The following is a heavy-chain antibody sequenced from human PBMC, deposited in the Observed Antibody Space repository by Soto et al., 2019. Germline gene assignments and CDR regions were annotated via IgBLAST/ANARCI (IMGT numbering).Heavy chain of an antibody. D-gene: IGHD6-19*01. CDR2: INPSGGST. Sequence: ASVKVSCKASGYTFTSYYMHWVRQAPGQGLEWMGIINPSGGSTSYAQKFQGRVTMTTDTSTSTAYMELRSLRSDDTAVYYCAREPVAGIWFDPWGQGTLVTVSS. CDR1: GYTFTSYY. V-gene: IGHV1-46*01. CDR3: AREPVAGIWFDP. J-gene: IGHJ5*02.